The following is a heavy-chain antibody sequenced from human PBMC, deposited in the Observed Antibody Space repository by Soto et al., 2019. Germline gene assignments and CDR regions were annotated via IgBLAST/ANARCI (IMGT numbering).Heavy chain of an antibody. CDR3: ARHHVRGRTIAGAAEF. Sequence: ETLSLTCTVYGASLSGYYWSWIRQPPGKALEWIGEINYSGNTNYNPSLKSRVTISVDTSKNQLFLNLTSVTAADTAMYYCARHHVRGRTIAGAAEFWGQGTLVTVSS. CDR1: GASLSGYY. V-gene: IGHV4-34*01. CDR2: INYSGNT. D-gene: IGHD1-26*01. J-gene: IGHJ4*02.